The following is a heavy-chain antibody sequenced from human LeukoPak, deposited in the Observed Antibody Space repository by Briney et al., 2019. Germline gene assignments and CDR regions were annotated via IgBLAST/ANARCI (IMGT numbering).Heavy chain of an antibody. D-gene: IGHD3-10*01. V-gene: IGHV1-2*02. Sequence: ASLKVSCKASGYTFTGSYIHWMRQAPGQGLEWMGWINPNSGGTKYAQKFQGRVTVTRDTSTSTAYLELSGLRDDDTAVYYCAAVGPMVRGVTDPWGQGTLVTVSS. J-gene: IGHJ5*02. CDR3: AAVGPMVRGVTDP. CDR1: GYTFTGSY. CDR2: INPNSGGT.